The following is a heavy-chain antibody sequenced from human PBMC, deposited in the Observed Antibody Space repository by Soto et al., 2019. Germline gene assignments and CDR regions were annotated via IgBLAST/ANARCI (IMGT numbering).Heavy chain of an antibody. CDR2: IYYSGST. D-gene: IGHD3-9*01. J-gene: IGHJ4*02. V-gene: IGHV4-39*01. Sequence: SETLSLTCTVSGGSISSSSYYWGWIRQPPGKGLEWIGSIYYSGSTYYNPSLNSRVTVSVDTSKNQFSLKLSSVTAADTAVYYCARIYDILTGYGVGVCDYWGQGTLVTVSS. CDR3: ARIYDILTGYGVGVCDY. CDR1: GGSISSSSYY.